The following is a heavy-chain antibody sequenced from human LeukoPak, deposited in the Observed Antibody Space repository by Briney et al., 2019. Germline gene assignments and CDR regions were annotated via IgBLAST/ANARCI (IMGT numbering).Heavy chain of an antibody. CDR1: GGSMSSGRHF. CDR3: ARDRASVDGDGFDI. CDR2: INYGGNI. Sequence: SETLSHTCTVFGGSMSSGRHFWGWIRQPPGKGLEWNGSINYGGNIYYNPSFKSRVTISVDTPKNQFSLSLSSVTAADTAMYYCARDRASVDGDGFDIWGQGTMVTVSS. V-gene: IGHV4-39*07. D-gene: IGHD5-24*01. J-gene: IGHJ3*02.